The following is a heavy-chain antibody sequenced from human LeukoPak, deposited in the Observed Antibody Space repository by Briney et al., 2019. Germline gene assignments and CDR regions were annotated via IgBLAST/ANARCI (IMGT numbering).Heavy chain of an antibody. Sequence: GGSLRLSCAASGFSFSSDLMHWVRQAPGKGLVWVSHINSDGRSTRYADSVKGRFTISRDNAKNTLYLQMNSLRAEDTAVYYCAKDRSGSPDYWGQGTLVTVSS. CDR1: GFSFSSDL. CDR2: INSDGRST. V-gene: IGHV3-74*01. CDR3: AKDRSGSPDY. J-gene: IGHJ4*02. D-gene: IGHD1-26*01.